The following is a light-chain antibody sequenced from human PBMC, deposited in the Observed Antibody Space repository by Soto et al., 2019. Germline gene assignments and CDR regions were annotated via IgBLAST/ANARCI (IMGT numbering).Light chain of an antibody. CDR2: GAS. V-gene: IGKV3-20*01. Sequence: EVFLTQSPGTLSLSPGERATLSCRASQSVGTTYLAWYQQKPGQAPRLLIYGASNRATGIPDRFSGSGSGTDFTLTISRLESEDFVVYFCQQYGTSPITFGQGTRLEIK. CDR3: QQYGTSPIT. CDR1: QSVGTTY. J-gene: IGKJ5*01.